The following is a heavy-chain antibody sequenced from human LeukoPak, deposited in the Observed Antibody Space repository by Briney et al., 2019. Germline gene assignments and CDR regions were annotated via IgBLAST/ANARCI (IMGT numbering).Heavy chain of an antibody. CDR1: GDSVSSNSAA. Sequence: QTLSLTCALSGDSVSSNSAAWSWTRQSPSRGLEWLGRTYYRSTSYNDYAVSVTSRTTFNADTSKNQFSLQLNSVTPEDTAMYYCARDTPEYSSGWYYFDYWGQGTLVTVSS. CDR3: ARDTPEYSSGWYYFDY. D-gene: IGHD6-19*01. V-gene: IGHV6-1*01. CDR2: TYYRSTSYN. J-gene: IGHJ4*02.